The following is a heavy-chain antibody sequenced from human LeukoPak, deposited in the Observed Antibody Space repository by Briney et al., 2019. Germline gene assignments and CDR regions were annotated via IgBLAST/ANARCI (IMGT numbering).Heavy chain of an antibody. V-gene: IGHV4-61*02. CDR2: IYTSGST. Sequence: SETLSLTCTVSGGSISSGSYYWSWIWQPAGKGLEWIGRIYTSGSTNYNPSLKSRVTISVDTSKNQFSLKLSSVTAADTAVYYCARDSYDAFDIWGQGTMVTVSS. CDR3: ARDSYDAFDI. J-gene: IGHJ3*02. CDR1: GGSISSGSYY.